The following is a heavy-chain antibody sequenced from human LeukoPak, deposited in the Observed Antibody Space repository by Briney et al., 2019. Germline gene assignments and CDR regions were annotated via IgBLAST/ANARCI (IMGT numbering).Heavy chain of an antibody. CDR1: GFTFSGYA. Sequence: GGSLRLSCAASGFTFSGYAMNWVRQAPGKGLEWVAFIRYDGSNAYYADSVKGRFTISRDNSKNTLYLQMHSLRVEDTAVYFCARDPGAFPYFFDNWGQGTLVTVSS. D-gene: IGHD4/OR15-4a*01. CDR3: ARDPGAFPYFFDN. CDR2: IRYDGSNA. V-gene: IGHV3-30*02. J-gene: IGHJ4*02.